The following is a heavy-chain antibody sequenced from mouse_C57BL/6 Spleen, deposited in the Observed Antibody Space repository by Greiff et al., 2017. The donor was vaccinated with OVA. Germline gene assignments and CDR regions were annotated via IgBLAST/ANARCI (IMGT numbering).Heavy chain of an antibody. J-gene: IGHJ2*01. Sequence: EVQLQQSGPELVKPGASVKIPRKASGYTFTDYYMDWVTQSHGKSPEWIGDINPNNGGTIYNQKLKGKATLTVDKSSSTAYMELRSLTSEDTAVYYCARSHYYGSSDYWGQGTTLTVSS. V-gene: IGHV1-18*01. CDR3: ARSHYYGSSDY. CDR1: GYTFTDYY. CDR2: INPNNGGT. D-gene: IGHD1-1*01.